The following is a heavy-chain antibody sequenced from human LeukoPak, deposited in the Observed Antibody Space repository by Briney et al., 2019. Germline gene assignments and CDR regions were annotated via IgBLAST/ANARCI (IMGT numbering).Heavy chain of an antibody. Sequence: SETLSLTCTVSGGSISSGDYYWSRIPQPPGKGLEWIGYIYYSGSTYYNPSLKSRVTISVDTSKNQLSLKLSSVTAADTAVYYCARDNCQQWTLGWYFDLWGRGTLVTVSS. D-gene: IGHD1-1*01. V-gene: IGHV4-30-4*01. CDR1: GGSISSGDYY. CDR3: ARDNCQQWTLGWYFDL. J-gene: IGHJ2*01. CDR2: IYYSGST.